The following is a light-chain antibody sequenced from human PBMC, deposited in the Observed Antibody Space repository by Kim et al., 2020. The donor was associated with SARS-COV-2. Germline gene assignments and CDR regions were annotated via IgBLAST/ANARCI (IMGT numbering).Light chain of an antibody. CDR1: SSNIGSNT. V-gene: IGLV1-44*01. CDR3: SSYAGSNNFPYV. Sequence: QSVLTQPPSASGTPGQRVTISCSGSSSNIGSNTVNWYQQLPGTAPKLLIYEVNKRPSGVPDRFSGSKSGNTASLTVSGLQAEDEADYYCSSYAGSNNFPYVFGSGTKVTVL. CDR2: EVN. J-gene: IGLJ1*01.